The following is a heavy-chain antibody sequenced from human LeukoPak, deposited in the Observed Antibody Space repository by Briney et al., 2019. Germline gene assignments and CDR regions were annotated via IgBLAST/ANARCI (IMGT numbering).Heavy chain of an antibody. CDR3: ARDPRGGYSYGYSAFDI. Sequence: GGSLRLSCAASGFTFSSYSMNWVRQAPGKGLEWVSSISSSSSYIYYADSVKGRFTISRGNAKNSLYLQMNSLRAEDTAVYYCARDPRGGYSYGYSAFDIWGQGTMVTVSS. D-gene: IGHD5-18*01. V-gene: IGHV3-21*01. CDR1: GFTFSSYS. CDR2: ISSSSSYI. J-gene: IGHJ3*02.